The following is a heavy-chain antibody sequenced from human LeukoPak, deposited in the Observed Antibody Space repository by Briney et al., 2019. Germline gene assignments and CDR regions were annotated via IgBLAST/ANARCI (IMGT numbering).Heavy chain of an antibody. V-gene: IGHV3-48*02. CDR3: AREHSPRAQFDP. CDR1: GFTFSTSS. D-gene: IGHD2-15*01. J-gene: IGHJ5*02. CDR2: ISSGSSTI. Sequence: GGTLRLSCAASGFTFSTSSMNWVRQAPGKGLEWVSYISSGSSTIYYVDSVKGRFTVSRDNAKSSLYLQMNSLRDEDTAVYYCAREHSPRAQFDPWGQGTLVTVSS.